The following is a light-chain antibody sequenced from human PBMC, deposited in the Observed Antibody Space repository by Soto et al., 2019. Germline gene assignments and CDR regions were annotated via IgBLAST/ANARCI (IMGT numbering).Light chain of an antibody. CDR1: SSDVGDYNY. V-gene: IGLV2-14*01. CDR2: EVS. Sequence: QSALTQPRSVSGSPGQSVTISCTGTSSDVGDYNYVSWYQQHPGKAPKVIIYEVSDRPSGVSDRFSGSKSDNTASLTISGLQADDEADYYCSSYSSSSTLYVFGTGTKLTVL. J-gene: IGLJ1*01. CDR3: SSYSSSSTLYV.